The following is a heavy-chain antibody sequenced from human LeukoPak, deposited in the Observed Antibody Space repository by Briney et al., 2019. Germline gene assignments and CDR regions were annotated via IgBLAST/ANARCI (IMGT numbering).Heavy chain of an antibody. CDR2: ISYDGSNK. V-gene: IGHV3-30-3*01. Sequence: GGSLRLSCAASGFTFSSYAMHWVRQAPGKGLEWVAVISYDGSNKYYADSVKGRFTISRDNSKNTLYLQMNSLRAEDTAVYYCAGAPDGSGAYWGQGTLVTVSS. CDR3: AGAPDGSGAY. CDR1: GFTFSSYA. D-gene: IGHD3-10*01. J-gene: IGHJ4*02.